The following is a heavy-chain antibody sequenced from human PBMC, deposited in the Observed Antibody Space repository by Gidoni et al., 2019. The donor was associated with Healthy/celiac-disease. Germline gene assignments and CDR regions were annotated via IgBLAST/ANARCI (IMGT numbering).Heavy chain of an antibody. V-gene: IGHV3-48*02. D-gene: IGHD3-22*01. CDR2: ISSSSSTI. CDR1: GVTFSSYS. CDR3: ARDRTDYYDSSGFDY. J-gene: IGHJ4*02. Sequence: AASGVTFSSYSMNWVRQAPGKGLEGVSYISSSSSTIYYADSVKGRFTISRDKAKNSLYLQMNSLRDEDTAVYYCARDRTDYYDSSGFDYWGQGTLVTVSS.